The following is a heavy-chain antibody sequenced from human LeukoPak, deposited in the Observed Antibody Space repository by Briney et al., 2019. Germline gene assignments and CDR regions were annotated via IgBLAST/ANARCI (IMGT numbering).Heavy chain of an antibody. CDR1: GFTFSSYG. D-gene: IGHD3-10*01. Sequence: GGSLRLSCAASGFTFSSYGMHWVRQAPGKGLEWVAFIRYDGSNKYYADSVKGRFTISRDNSKNTLYLQMNSLRAEDTAVYYCAKSADRYYGSGPLDYWGQGTLVTVSS. V-gene: IGHV3-30*02. CDR2: IRYDGSNK. CDR3: AKSADRYYGSGPLDY. J-gene: IGHJ4*02.